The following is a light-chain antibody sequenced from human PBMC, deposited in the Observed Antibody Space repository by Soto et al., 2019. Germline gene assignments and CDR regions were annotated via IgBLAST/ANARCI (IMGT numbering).Light chain of an antibody. J-gene: IGKJ1*01. CDR2: KAS. CDR3: QHYNGDSGA. Sequence: DIQMTQSPSTLSGSVGDRDTITCRASQTISSWLAWYQQKPGKAPKLLIYKASTLKSGVPSRFSGSGSGTEFTLTISSLQPDDFATYYCQHYNGDSGAFGQGPQVDLK. CDR1: QTISSW. V-gene: IGKV1-5*03.